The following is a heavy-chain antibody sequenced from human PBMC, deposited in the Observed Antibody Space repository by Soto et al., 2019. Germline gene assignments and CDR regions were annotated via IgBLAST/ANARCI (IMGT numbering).Heavy chain of an antibody. Sequence: GGSLRLSCAASGFNFNSYTINWVRQAPGKRLEWLSSISSSGYIFSTDSVRGRFTISRDNARNSLSLHMSSLRDEDSALYYCAKGPHTNVGWPYYFESWGQGVPVTVSS. CDR1: GFNFNSYT. CDR3: AKGPHTNVGWPYYFES. J-gene: IGHJ4*02. CDR2: ISSSGYI. D-gene: IGHD6-19*01. V-gene: IGHV3-21*01.